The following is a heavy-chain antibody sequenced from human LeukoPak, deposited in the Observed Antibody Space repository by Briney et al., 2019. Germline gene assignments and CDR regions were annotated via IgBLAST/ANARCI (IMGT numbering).Heavy chain of an antibody. CDR3: ATQDPIIAVAGQNFDY. D-gene: IGHD6-19*01. J-gene: IGHJ4*02. V-gene: IGHV4-59*01. Sequence: TSETLSLTCTVSGGSISSYYWSWIRQPPGKGLEWIGYIYYSGSTNYNPSLKSRVTISVDTSKNQFSLKLSSVTAADTAVYYCATQDPIIAVAGQNFDYWGQGTLVTVSS. CDR1: GGSISSYY. CDR2: IYYSGST.